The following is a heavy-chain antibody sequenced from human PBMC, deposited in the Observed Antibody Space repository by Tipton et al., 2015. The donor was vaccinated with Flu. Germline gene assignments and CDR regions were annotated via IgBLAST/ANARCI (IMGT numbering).Heavy chain of an antibody. CDR1: GGSFSGYY. Sequence: TLSLTCVVHGGSFSGYYWSWIRRSPGKGLEWIGEIDHSGTTNYSPPLKSRVTISRDTSKIQFSLNMGSVTAADTAVYYCARSVVGSGSQYPVGYYYYGMDVWDQGP. CDR3: ARSVVGSGSQYPVGYYYYGMDV. D-gene: IGHD3-10*01. J-gene: IGHJ6*02. V-gene: IGHV4-34*01. CDR2: IDHSGTT.